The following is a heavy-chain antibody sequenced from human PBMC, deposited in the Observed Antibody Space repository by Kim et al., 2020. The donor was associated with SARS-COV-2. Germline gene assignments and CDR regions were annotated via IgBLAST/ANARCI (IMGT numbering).Heavy chain of an antibody. CDR1: GYTFTSYV. Sequence: ASVKVSCKASGYTFTSYVVHWVRQAPGQRLEWMGWINPGNANTKYSQKFQGRVTITRDTFASTAYMELSSLGSEDTAVYYCAKNVGSWWFDPWGQGTLVTVSS. CDR2: INPGNANT. J-gene: IGHJ5*02. V-gene: IGHV1-3*01. D-gene: IGHD6-13*01. CDR3: AKNVGSWWFDP.